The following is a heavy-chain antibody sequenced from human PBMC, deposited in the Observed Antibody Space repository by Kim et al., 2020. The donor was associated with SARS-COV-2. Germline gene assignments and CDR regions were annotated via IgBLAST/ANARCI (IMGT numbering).Heavy chain of an antibody. V-gene: IGHV3-30*18. CDR2: ISYDGSNK. CDR1: GFTFSSYG. Sequence: GGSLRLSCAASGFTFSSYGMHWVRQAPGKGLEWVAVISYDGSNKYYADSVKGRFTISRDNSKNTLYLQMNSLRAEDTAVYYCAKDQGRRGSYGMDVWGQGTTVTVSS. CDR3: AKDQGRRGSYGMDV. D-gene: IGHD3-10*01. J-gene: IGHJ6*02.